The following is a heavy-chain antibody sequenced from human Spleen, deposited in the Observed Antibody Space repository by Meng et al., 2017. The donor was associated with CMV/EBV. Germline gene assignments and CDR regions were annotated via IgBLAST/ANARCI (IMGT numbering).Heavy chain of an antibody. CDR1: GFTFSSYA. CDR2: ISGSGGST. Sequence: GESLRLSCAASGFTFSSYAMSWVRQAPGKGLEWVSAISGSGGSTYYADSVKGRFTISRDNSKNTLYLQMNSLRAEDTAVYYCAKDLLAYCGGDCYDNWFDPWGQGTLVTVSS. V-gene: IGHV3-23*01. CDR3: AKDLLAYCGGDCYDNWFDP. D-gene: IGHD2-21*01. J-gene: IGHJ5*02.